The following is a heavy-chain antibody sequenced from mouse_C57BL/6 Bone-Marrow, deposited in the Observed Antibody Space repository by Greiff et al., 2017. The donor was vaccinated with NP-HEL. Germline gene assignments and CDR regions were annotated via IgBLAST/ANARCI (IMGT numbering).Heavy chain of an antibody. V-gene: IGHV1-64*01. J-gene: IGHJ3*01. CDR3: ARGPYDYDVRAWFAY. D-gene: IGHD2-4*01. CDR1: GYTFTSYW. Sequence: VQLQQPGAELVKPGASVKLSCKASGYTFTSYWMHWVKQRPGQGLEWIGMIHPNSGSTNYNEKFKSKATLTVDKSSSTAYMQLSSLTSEDSAVYYCARGPYDYDVRAWFAYWGQGTLVTVSA. CDR2: IHPNSGST.